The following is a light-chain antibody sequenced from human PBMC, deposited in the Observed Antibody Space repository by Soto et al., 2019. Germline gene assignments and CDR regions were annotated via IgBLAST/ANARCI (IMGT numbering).Light chain of an antibody. Sequence: EIVLTQSPATLSLSPGERATLSCGASQSVNNNYLAWYQQKPGLAPRLLIYDASSRATGIPDRLSGSGSGTDFTLTISRLEPEDFAVYSCQQYGTSPQTFGQGTKVEIK. V-gene: IGKV3D-20*01. CDR2: DAS. CDR3: QQYGTSPQT. J-gene: IGKJ1*01. CDR1: QSVNNNY.